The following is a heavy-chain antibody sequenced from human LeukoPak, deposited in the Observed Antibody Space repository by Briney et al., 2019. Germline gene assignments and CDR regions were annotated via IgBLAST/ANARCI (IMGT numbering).Heavy chain of an antibody. J-gene: IGHJ5*01. V-gene: IGHV3-74*01. CDR3: TRAITYFYGSVTYDWFDS. D-gene: IGHD3-10*01. Sequence: GGSLRLSCAASGFTFSSYWMHWVRQTPGKGLMWVARIKSDGSTIYADSVQGRFTISRDNAKNMVYLQMNSLRADDTAIYYCTRAITYFYGSVTYDWFDSWGQGTRVTVSS. CDR2: IKSDGST. CDR1: GFTFSSYW.